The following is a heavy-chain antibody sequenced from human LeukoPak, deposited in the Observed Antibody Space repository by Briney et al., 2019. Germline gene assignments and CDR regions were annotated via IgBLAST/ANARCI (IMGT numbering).Heavy chain of an antibody. J-gene: IGHJ4*02. CDR2: IIPIFGTA. Sequence: SVKDSFKAPGGTFRGHTIGWVRQAPGQGLEWMGGIIPIFGTANYAQKFQGRVTITADESTSTAYMELSSLRSEDTAVYYCAREGGYYDSSGYYHREPCDHWGRGTVVSVSS. D-gene: IGHD3-22*01. V-gene: IGHV1-69*13. CDR3: AREGGYYDSSGYYHREPCDH. CDR1: GGTFRGHT.